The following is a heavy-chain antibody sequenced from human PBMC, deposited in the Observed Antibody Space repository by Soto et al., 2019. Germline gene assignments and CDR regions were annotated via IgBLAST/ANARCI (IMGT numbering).Heavy chain of an antibody. CDR3: ARVWGDFWSGYYTGVGRDY. CDR1: GYTFTSYA. J-gene: IGHJ4*02. Sequence: ASVKVSCKASGYTFTSYAMHWVRQAPGQRLEWMGWINAGNGNTKYSQKFQGRVTITRDTSASTAYMELSSLRSEDTAVYYCARVWGDFWSGYYTGVGRDYWGQGTLVTVS. CDR2: INAGNGNT. V-gene: IGHV1-3*01. D-gene: IGHD3-3*01.